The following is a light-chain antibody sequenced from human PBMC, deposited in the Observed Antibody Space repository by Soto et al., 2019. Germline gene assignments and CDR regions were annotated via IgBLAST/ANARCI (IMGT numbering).Light chain of an antibody. CDR2: RAS. Sequence: DIQMTQSPLTLSASVGDRVTITCRASQTISRWLAWYQQKPGKAPKLLIYRASSLESGVPSRFSGSGSGTEFTLTIGSLQSGDSATYYCQQYQTWTFGQGTKVEIK. V-gene: IGKV1-5*03. J-gene: IGKJ1*01. CDR1: QTISRW. CDR3: QQYQTWT.